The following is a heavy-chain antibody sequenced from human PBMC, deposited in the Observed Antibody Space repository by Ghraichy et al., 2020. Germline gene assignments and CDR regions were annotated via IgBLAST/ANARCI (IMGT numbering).Heavy chain of an antibody. D-gene: IGHD3-22*01. CDR3: ARDLYDSGSSDY. J-gene: IGHJ4*02. Sequence: GESLNISCAASGFTFSNYWMSWVRQAPGKGLEWVANMKQDGSEKYYVDSVEGRFTISRDNAKNSLYLQMNNLRAEDTAVYYCARDLYDSGSSDYWGQGTLVTVSS. CDR1: GFTFSNYW. V-gene: IGHV3-7*03. CDR2: MKQDGSEK.